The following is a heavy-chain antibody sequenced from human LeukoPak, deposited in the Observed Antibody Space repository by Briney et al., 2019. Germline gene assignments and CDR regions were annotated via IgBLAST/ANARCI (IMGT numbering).Heavy chain of an antibody. CDR3: VRRDYGVYWGMDV. CDR2: I. CDR1: GFTFSSYE. D-gene: IGHD2-8*01. V-gene: IGHV3-48*03. J-gene: IGHJ6*04. Sequence: PGGSLRLSCAASGFTFSSYEMNWVRQAPGKGLEWVSYIYYADSVKGRFTISRDNAKSSLYLQIKSLGVDDTALYFCVRRDYGVYWGMDVWGKGTTVTVSS.